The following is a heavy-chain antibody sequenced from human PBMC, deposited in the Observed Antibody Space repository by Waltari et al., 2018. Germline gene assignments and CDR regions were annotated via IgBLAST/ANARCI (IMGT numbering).Heavy chain of an antibody. CDR2: INAGNGNT. V-gene: IGHV1-3*01. D-gene: IGHD3-9*01. Sequence: QVQLVQSGAEVKKPGASVKVSCKASGYTFTSYAMHWVRQAPGQRLEWMGWINAGNGNTKYSQKFQGRVTITRDTSASTAYMELSSLRSEDTAVYYCARDFDWLLIISYVFDYWGQGTLVTVSS. J-gene: IGHJ4*02. CDR1: GYTFTSYA. CDR3: ARDFDWLLIISYVFDY.